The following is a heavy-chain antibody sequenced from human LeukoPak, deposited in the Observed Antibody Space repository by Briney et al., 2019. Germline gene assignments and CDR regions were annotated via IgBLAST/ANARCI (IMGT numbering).Heavy chain of an antibody. V-gene: IGHV3-23*01. Sequence: GGSLRLSCAASGFTFSSYAMGWVRQAPGKGLEWVSPISSSGDYTYYADSVKGRFTISRDNSKNTLYLQMNSLRAEDTAVYYCAKSRGVVGATTSFDYWGQGSLVTVSP. CDR2: ISSSGDYT. J-gene: IGHJ4*02. CDR1: GFTFSSYA. CDR3: AKSRGVVGATTSFDY. D-gene: IGHD1-26*01.